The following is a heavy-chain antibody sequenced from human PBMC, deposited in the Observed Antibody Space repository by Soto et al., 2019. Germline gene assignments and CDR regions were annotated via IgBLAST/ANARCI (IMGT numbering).Heavy chain of an antibody. J-gene: IGHJ6*03. CDR1: GGSISSYY. Sequence: SETLSLTCTVSGGSISSYYWSWIRQPPGKGLEWIGYIYYSGSTNYNPSLKSRVTISVDTSKNQFSLKLSSVTAADTAVYYCARSGYSYGYYYYYYMDVWGKGTTVTVSS. V-gene: IGHV4-59*01. CDR2: IYYSGST. D-gene: IGHD5-18*01. CDR3: ARSGYSYGYYYYYYMDV.